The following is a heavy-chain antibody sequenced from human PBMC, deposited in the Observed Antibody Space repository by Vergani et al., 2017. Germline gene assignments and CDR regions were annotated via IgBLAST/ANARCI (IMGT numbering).Heavy chain of an antibody. J-gene: IGHJ6*02. V-gene: IGHV4-30-4*08. CDR3: AREGPYLYGLDL. CDR1: GGAISNPDYY. CDR2: IYYSGGF. Sequence: QEQLQESGPGLVRPSQTLSLTCTLSGGAISNPDYYWSWVRQPPGKGLEWIGNIYYSGGFSYNPTVRSRLAISVDTSKNQFSLKLTPVTAADTAVYFCAREGPYLYGLDLWGQGTTVIVSS.